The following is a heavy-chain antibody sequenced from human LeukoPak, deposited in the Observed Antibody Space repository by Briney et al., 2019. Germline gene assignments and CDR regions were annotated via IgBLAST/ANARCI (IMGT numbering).Heavy chain of an antibody. V-gene: IGHV3-23*01. Sequence: ETLSLTYSVSGGSISSSRYYWGWIRQPPGKGLEWVAGIFGSGGSPHYADSVKGRFTISRDNSRNTVYLQINSLRAEDTAVYYCGKTTVGYSSGQKPAWPVDYWGQGTLVTVSS. D-gene: IGHD5-18*01. CDR1: GGSISSSRYY. J-gene: IGHJ4*02. CDR2: IFGSGGSP. CDR3: GKTTVGYSSGQKPAWPVDY.